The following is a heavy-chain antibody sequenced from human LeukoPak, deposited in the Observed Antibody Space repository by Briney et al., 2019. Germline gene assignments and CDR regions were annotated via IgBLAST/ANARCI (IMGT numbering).Heavy chain of an antibody. V-gene: IGHV1-18*01. CDR1: GYTFTSYY. Sequence: GASVKVSCKASGYTFTSYYISWMRQAPGQELQWMGRISAYNGQTNYAQKVQGRVTMTTDTSTSTVYMELRSLRSDDTAVYYCAWDPGAFEIWGQGTMVTVSS. CDR2: ISAYNGQT. J-gene: IGHJ3*02. CDR3: AWDPGAFEI.